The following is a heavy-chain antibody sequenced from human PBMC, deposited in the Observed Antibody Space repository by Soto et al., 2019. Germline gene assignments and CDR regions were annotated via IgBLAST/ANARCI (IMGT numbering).Heavy chain of an antibody. CDR2: INHSGST. J-gene: IGHJ4*02. CDR3: AITYYYDSSGYYYVYFDY. Sequence: PSETLSLTGAVCGGSFSGYYWSWIRQPPGKGLEWIGEINHSGSTNYNPSLKSRVTISVDTSKNQFSLKLSSVTAADTAVYYCAITYYYDSSGYYYVYFDYWGQGSLVT. V-gene: IGHV4-34*01. D-gene: IGHD3-22*01. CDR1: GGSFSGYY.